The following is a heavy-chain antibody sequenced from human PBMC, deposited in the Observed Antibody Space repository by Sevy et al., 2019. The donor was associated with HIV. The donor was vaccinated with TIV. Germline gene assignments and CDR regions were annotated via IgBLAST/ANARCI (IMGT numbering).Heavy chain of an antibody. D-gene: IGHD5-12*01. CDR1: GFTVSNNF. J-gene: IGHJ6*03. CDR2: VYSDLRT. CDR3: ARVIDGYHREFNYFYYYMDV. V-gene: IGHV3-53*01. Sequence: GGSLRLSCAVSGFTVSNNFLNWVRQSPGKGLEWVSPVYSDLRTFYADSVKGRFTVSRDDPKNALYLQMNSLRAEDTAVYYCARVIDGYHREFNYFYYYMDVWGKGTTVTVSS.